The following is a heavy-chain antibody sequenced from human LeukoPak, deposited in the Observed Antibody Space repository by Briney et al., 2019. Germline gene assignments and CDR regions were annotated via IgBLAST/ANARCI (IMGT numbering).Heavy chain of an antibody. CDR3: ARRGHGYGSPFDY. CDR2: ISYDGSNK. D-gene: IGHD5-18*01. CDR1: GFTFSSYA. J-gene: IGHJ4*02. Sequence: GGSLRLSCAASGFTFSSYAMHWVRQAPGKGLEWVAVISYDGSNKYYADSVKGRFTISRDNSKNTLDLQMSSLRAEDTAVYYCARRGHGYGSPFDYWGQGTLVTVSS. V-gene: IGHV3-30*14.